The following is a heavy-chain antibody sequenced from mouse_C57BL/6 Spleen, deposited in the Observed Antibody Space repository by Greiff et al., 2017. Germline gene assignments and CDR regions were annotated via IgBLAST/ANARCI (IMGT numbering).Heavy chain of an antibody. J-gene: IGHJ3*01. CDR3: DSLDYDDDVGYAY. V-gene: IGHV14-2*01. D-gene: IGHD2-4*01. CDR1: GFNLKDYY. Sequence: VQLKESGAELVKPGASVKLSCTASGFNLKDYYMHWVKQRTAQGLEWIGRIDPEDGDTQYAPKFQGKATITADTSSNPAYLQLISLTTVDTAVNYCDSLDYDDDVGYAYWGQGTLVTVSA. CDR2: IDPEDGDT.